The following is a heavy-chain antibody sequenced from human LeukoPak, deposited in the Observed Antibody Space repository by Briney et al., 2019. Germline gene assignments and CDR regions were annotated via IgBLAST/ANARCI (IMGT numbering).Heavy chain of an antibody. J-gene: IGHJ5*02. V-gene: IGHV3-74*01. D-gene: IGHD2-2*01. Sequence: GGSLRLSCATSGFTFSSYWMHWVRQAPGKGLVWVSRINTDGSSTSYADSVKGRFTISRDNAKNTLYLQMNSLRAEDAAVYYCARDYQLLLSWFDPWGQGTLVTVSS. CDR2: INTDGSST. CDR3: ARDYQLLLSWFDP. CDR1: GFTFSSYW.